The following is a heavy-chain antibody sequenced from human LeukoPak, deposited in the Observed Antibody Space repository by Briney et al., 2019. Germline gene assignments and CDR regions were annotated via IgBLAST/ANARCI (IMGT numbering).Heavy chain of an antibody. CDR1: GGSFSAYY. CDR3: ASGTRIAAWGEDWFNP. Sequence: SETLSLTCAVYGGSFSAYYWSWIRQPPGKGLEWIGEINHSGTTNYNPSLKSRVTISVDTSKNQFSLKLSSVTAADTAVYYCASGTRIAAWGEDWFNPWGQGTLVTVSS. D-gene: IGHD6-6*01. CDR2: INHSGTT. V-gene: IGHV4-34*01. J-gene: IGHJ5*02.